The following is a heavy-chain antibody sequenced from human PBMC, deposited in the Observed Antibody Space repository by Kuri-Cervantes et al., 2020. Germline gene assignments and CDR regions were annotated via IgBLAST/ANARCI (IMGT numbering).Heavy chain of an antibody. CDR1: GGSISSSSYF. J-gene: IGHJ4*02. D-gene: IGHD6-19*01. CDR3: ARKSSGWYGIDY. V-gene: IGHV4-39*07. Sequence: SETLSLTCTVSGGSISSSSYFWGWIRQPPGKGLEWIGTIYYSGRTYYSPSLKSRVTISVDTSKNQFSLKLSSVTAADTAVYYCARKSSGWYGIDYWGQGTLVTVSS. CDR2: IYYSGRT.